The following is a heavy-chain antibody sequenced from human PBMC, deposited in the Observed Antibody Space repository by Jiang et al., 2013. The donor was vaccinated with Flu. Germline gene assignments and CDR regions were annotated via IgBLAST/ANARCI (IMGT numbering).Heavy chain of an antibody. J-gene: IGHJ3*02. Sequence: GSGLVKPSETLSLTCTVSGGSISSYYWSWIRQPPGKGLEWIGYIYYSGSTNYNPSLKSRVTISVDTSKNQFSLKLSSVTAADTAVYYCARGIFKATDAFDIWGQGTMVTVSS. CDR1: GGSISSYY. V-gene: IGHV4-59*01. D-gene: IGHD5-12*01. CDR2: IYYSGST. CDR3: ARGIFKATDAFDI.